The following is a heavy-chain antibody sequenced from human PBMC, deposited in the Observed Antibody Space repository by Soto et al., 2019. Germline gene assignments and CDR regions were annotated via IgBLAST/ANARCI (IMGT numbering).Heavy chain of an antibody. D-gene: IGHD6-19*01. CDR3: AKDRGWSPSYFDY. V-gene: IGHV3-23*01. CDR1: GFTFSSYA. J-gene: IGHJ4*02. Sequence: GGSLRLSCAASGFTFSSYAMSWVRPAPGKGLEWVSGVSGSGGGTYYSDSVKGRFTISRDNTKDTLYLQMNSLRAEDTAVYYCAKDRGWSPSYFDYWGQGTLVTVSS. CDR2: VSGSGGGT.